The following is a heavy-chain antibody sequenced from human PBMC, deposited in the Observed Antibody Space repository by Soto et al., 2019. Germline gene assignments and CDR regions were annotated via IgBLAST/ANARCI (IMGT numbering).Heavy chain of an antibody. V-gene: IGHV3-30-3*01. D-gene: IGHD3-9*01. CDR3: ARGSQYYDILTGYYNYYYYYGMDV. CDR2: ISYDGSNK. J-gene: IGHJ6*02. Sequence: PGRSLRLSCAASGFTFSSYAMHWVRQAPGKGLEWVAVISYDGSNKYYADSVKGRFTISRDNSKNTLYLQMNSLRAEDTAVYYCARGSQYYDILTGYYNYYYYYGMDVWGQGTTVTVSS. CDR1: GFTFSSYA.